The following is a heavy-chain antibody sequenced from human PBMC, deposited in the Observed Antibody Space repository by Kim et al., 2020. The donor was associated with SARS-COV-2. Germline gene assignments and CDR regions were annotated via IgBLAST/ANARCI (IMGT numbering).Heavy chain of an antibody. J-gene: IGHJ4*02. Sequence: SETLSLTCTVSGGSISSYYWSWIRQPPGKGLEWIGYIYYSGSTNYNPSLKSRVTISVDTSKNQFSLKLSSVTAADTAVYYCARHMSRRWLDPPLFDYWGQGTLVTVSS. CDR3: ARHMSRRWLDPPLFDY. V-gene: IGHV4-59*08. D-gene: IGHD6-19*01. CDR2: IYYSGST. CDR1: GGSISSYY.